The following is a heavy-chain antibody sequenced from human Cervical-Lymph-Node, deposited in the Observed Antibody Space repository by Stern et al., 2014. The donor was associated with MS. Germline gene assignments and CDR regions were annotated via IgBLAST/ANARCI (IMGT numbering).Heavy chain of an antibody. CDR1: GFTFNTYG. CDR3: VRDPPLDARFLGLDP. CDR2: ISDIGDRT. V-gene: IGHV3-23*04. Sequence: VQLVQSAGGLVPPGGSLRLSCAVSGFTFNTYGMSWVRQAPGMGLEWISAISDIGDRTYYVDSVQGRFTISRDNSKNTLYLQMNSLSAEDTAVYYCVRDPPLDARFLGLDPWGQGTLVTVSS. J-gene: IGHJ5*02. D-gene: IGHD3-3*01.